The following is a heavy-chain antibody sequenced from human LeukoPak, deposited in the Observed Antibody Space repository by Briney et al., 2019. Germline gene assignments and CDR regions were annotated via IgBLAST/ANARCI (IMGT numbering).Heavy chain of an antibody. V-gene: IGHV4-61*02. CDR2: IYTSGST. J-gene: IGHJ4*02. CDR3: ARERMGEQLWRPYFDY. CDR1: GGSISSGSYY. D-gene: IGHD5-18*01. Sequence: SETLSLTCTVSGGSISSGSYYWSWIRQPAGKGLEWIGRIYTSGSTNYNPSLKSRVTISVDTSKNQFSLKLSSVTAADTAVYYCARERMGEQLWRPYFDYWGQGTLVTVSS.